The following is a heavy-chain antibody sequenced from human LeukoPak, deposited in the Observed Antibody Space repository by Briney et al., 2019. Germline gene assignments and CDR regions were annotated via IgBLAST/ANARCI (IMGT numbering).Heavy chain of an antibody. J-gene: IGHJ3*02. Sequence: ASETLSLTCTASGFTISSLDYNWSWNRQPPGQGREGIGYIDDSDSTYYNPALNRLTTITVNTYKNQFFLKLSSVTAADTALYYCVRDRPGWGAFVIWGEGKMVTVSS. CDR2: IDDSDST. D-gene: IGHD7-27*01. CDR1: GFTISSLDYN. CDR3: VRDRPGWGAFVI. V-gene: IGHV4-30-4*01.